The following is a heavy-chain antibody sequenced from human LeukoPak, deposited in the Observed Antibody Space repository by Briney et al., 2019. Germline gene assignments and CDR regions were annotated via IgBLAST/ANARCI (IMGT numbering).Heavy chain of an antibody. CDR3: ARAYYFDSSGYDDAFDI. CDR1: GGSISNYY. Sequence: NPSETLSLTCTISGGSISNYYWTWIRQPPGKGLEWIGFISYSGSTSYNPSLKSRVTISLDTSKNQFSLKLSSVTAADTAVYYCARAYYFDSSGYDDAFDIWGQGTMVTASS. J-gene: IGHJ3*02. CDR2: ISYSGST. V-gene: IGHV4-59*01. D-gene: IGHD3-22*01.